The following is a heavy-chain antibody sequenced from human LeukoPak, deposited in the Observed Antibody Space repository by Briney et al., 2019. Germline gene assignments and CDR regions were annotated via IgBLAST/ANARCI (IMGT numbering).Heavy chain of an antibody. CDR1: GDSVSSNSAA. J-gene: IGHJ4*02. D-gene: IGHD3-22*01. Sequence: SQTLSLTCAISGDSVSSNSAAWNWIRQSPSRGLEWLGRTYYRSKWYNDYAVSVKSRITINPDTSKDQFSLQLNSVTPEDTAVYYCARDPKNYYDSSGYYRSLLFYYWGQGTLVTVSS. V-gene: IGHV6-1*01. CDR3: ARDPKNYYDSSGYYRSLLFYY. CDR2: TYYRSKWYN.